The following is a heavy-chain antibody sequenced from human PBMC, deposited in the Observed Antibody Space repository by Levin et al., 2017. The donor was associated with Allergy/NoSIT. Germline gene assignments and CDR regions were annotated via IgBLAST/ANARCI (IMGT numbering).Heavy chain of an antibody. J-gene: IGHJ4*02. D-gene: IGHD5-24*01. CDR2: ISYDGSNK. CDR3: AKDPEMATIIGYFDY. V-gene: IGHV3-30*18. Sequence: GESLKISCAASGFTFSSYGMHWVRQAPGKGLEWVAVISYDGSNKYYADSVKGRFTISRDNSKNTLYLQMNSLRAEDTAVYYCAKDPEMATIIGYFDYWGQGTLVTVSS. CDR1: GFTFSSYG.